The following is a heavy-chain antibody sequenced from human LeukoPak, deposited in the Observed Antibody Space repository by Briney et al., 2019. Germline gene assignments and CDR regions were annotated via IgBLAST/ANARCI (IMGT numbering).Heavy chain of an antibody. CDR1: GSSISNHAL. CDR3: ARMVSGSGTYYFDS. J-gene: IGHJ4*02. D-gene: IGHD3-10*01. Sequence: ASETLSLTCAVSGSSISNHALWGWIRQPPGKGLEWIGYIYHSGSTYYNPSLKSRVTMSADTSKNQFSLKLTSVTAVDTAVYYCARMVSGSGTYYFDSWGQGTLVTVSS. CDR2: IYHSGST. V-gene: IGHV4-28*01.